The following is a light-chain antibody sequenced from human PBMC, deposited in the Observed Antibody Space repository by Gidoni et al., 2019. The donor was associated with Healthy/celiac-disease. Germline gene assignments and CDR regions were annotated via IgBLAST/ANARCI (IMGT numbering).Light chain of an antibody. Sequence: DIQMTQSPSSLSASVGDRVTITCRASQSISSYLNWYQQKPGKAPKLLIDAASSLQSGVPSKLSGSGSGTDFTLTISSLQPEDFATYYCQQSYSTPLTFGPGTKVDIK. CDR2: AAS. J-gene: IGKJ3*01. V-gene: IGKV1-39*01. CDR1: QSISSY. CDR3: QQSYSTPLT.